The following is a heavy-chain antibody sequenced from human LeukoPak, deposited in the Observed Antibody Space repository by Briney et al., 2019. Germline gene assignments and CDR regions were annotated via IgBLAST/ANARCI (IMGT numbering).Heavy chain of an antibody. CDR2: IYYSGST. V-gene: IGHV4-30-4*01. Sequence: SQTLSLTCTVSGGSISSGDYYWSWIRQPPGKGLEWIGYIYYSGSTSYNPSLKSRVTISVDTSKNQFSLKLSSVTAADTAVYYCARDSGGTCSGGSCYSFDPWGQGTLVTVSS. D-gene: IGHD2-15*01. CDR1: GGSISSGDYY. CDR3: ARDSGGTCSGGSCYSFDP. J-gene: IGHJ5*02.